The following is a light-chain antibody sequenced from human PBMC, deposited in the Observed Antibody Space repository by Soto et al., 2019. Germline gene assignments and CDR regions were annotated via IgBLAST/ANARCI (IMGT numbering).Light chain of an antibody. J-gene: IGKJ1*01. CDR3: QQYGSSPPWT. V-gene: IGKV3-20*01. Sequence: ENVLTQSPGTLSLSPGERATLSCRASQSVSRSYLAWYQQKPGQAPRLLIYGASSRATGIPDRFSGSGSGTDFTRTISRLEPEDFAVYYCQQYGSSPPWTFGQGTKVEIK. CDR2: GAS. CDR1: QSVSRSY.